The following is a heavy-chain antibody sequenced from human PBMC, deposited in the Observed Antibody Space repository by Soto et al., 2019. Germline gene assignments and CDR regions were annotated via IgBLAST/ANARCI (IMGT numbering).Heavy chain of an antibody. Sequence: QVQLVQSGAEVKKPGASVKVSCKASGYTFTSYDINWVRQATGQGLEWMGWMNPNSGNTGYAQKFQGRVTMTRNTSISTAYMELSSLRSEDTAVYYCARGKYYDSSGSDWYFDLWGRGTLVTVSS. J-gene: IGHJ2*01. CDR2: MNPNSGNT. CDR1: GYTFTSYD. CDR3: ARGKYYDSSGSDWYFDL. V-gene: IGHV1-8*01. D-gene: IGHD3-22*01.